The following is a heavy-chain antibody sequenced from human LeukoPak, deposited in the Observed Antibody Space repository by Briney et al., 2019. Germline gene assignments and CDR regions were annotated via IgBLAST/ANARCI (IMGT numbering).Heavy chain of an antibody. J-gene: IGHJ6*03. D-gene: IGHD6-19*01. V-gene: IGHV1-69*05. Sequence: GPSVKVSCKASGGTFSSYAISWVRQAPGQGLEWMGRIIPIFGTANYAQKFQGRVTITTDESTSTAYMELSSLRSEDTAVYYCARATPPEKGYSSGWYSGSLYYYYYMDVWGKGTTVTVSS. CDR3: ARATPPEKGYSSGWYSGSLYYYYYMDV. CDR1: GGTFSSYA. CDR2: IIPIFGTA.